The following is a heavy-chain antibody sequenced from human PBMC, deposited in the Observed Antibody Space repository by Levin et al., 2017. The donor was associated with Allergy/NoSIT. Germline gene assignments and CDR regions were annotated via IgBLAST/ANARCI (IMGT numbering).Heavy chain of an antibody. CDR2: IWFDGSYK. CDR1: GFTFSQFG. J-gene: IGHJ3*01. D-gene: IGHD5-24*01. CDR3: ARDPPVKDGYRGSFDF. V-gene: IGHV3-33*01. Sequence: GGSLRLSCAASGFTFSQFGMHWVRQAPGKGLEWVAAIWFDGSYKYYADSVKGRFTISRDNSKNTLFLQMNSLRVEDTATYYCARDPPVKDGYRGSFDFWGQGTMVTVSS.